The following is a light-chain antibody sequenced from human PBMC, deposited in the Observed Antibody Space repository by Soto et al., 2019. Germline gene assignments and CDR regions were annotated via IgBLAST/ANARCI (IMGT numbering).Light chain of an antibody. CDR3: RSNAGSSSVV. V-gene: IGLV2-8*01. Sequence: QSALTQPPSASGSPGQSVTISCTGTSSDVGGYNSVSWYQQHPGKGPKLMLYDVTKRPSGVPDRFSGSKSGNTAFLTVSGLQAEDEADYYCRSNAGSSSVVFGGGTKLTVL. CDR1: SSDVGGYNS. CDR2: DVT. J-gene: IGLJ2*01.